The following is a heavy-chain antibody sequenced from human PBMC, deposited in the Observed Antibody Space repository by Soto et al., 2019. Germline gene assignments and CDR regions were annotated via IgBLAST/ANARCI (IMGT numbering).Heavy chain of an antibody. V-gene: IGHV1-69*13. CDR3: ARDRVNSGWLSDV. J-gene: IGHJ6*02. D-gene: IGHD6-19*01. CDR1: GGTFGSNA. CDR2: IIPIFDTT. Sequence: GASVKVSCNASGGTFGSNALSWVRQAPGQGLEWMGGIIPIFDTTHYAQNFQGRVTITADESTSTLYLQMNSLRAEDTAVYYCARDRVNSGWLSDVWGQGTTVTVSS.